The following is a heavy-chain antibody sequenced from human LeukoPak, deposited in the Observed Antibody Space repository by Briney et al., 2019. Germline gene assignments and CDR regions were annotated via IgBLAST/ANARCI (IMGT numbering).Heavy chain of an antibody. CDR3: AKQAGGSGNYYYY. CDR2: ISGSGGTT. Sequence: GGSLRLSCEASGFTFSSYAMSWVRQAPGKGLEGVSAISGSGGTTYYADSVKGRFTISRDNSKNTLYLQMSSLRAEDTAVYFCAKQAGGSGNYYYYWGQGTLVTVSS. CDR1: GFTFSSYA. V-gene: IGHV3-23*01. D-gene: IGHD3-10*01. J-gene: IGHJ4*02.